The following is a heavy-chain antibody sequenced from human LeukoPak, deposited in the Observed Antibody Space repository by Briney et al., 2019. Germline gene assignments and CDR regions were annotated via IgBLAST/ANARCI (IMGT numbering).Heavy chain of an antibody. V-gene: IGHV3-9*01. Sequence: GGSLRLSYAASGFTFDDYAMHWVRQAPGKGLEWVSGISWNSGSIGYADSVKGRFTISRDNAKNSLYLQMNSLRAEDTALYYCAKDIAPRSSGYDFGYWGQGTLVTVSS. CDR1: GFTFDDYA. J-gene: IGHJ4*02. CDR3: AKDIAPRSSGYDFGY. CDR2: ISWNSGSI. D-gene: IGHD5-12*01.